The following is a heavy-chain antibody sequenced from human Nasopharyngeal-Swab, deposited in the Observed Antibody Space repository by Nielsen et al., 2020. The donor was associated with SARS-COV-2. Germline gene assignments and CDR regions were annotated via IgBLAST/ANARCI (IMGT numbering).Heavy chain of an antibody. CDR3: ARAYCGGDCSNYYFDY. J-gene: IGHJ4*02. Sequence: GESLKISCAASGFTFGCFAMNWVRQAPGKGLEWVSSIRSTTSYRNYADSVKGRFTISRDNAKNSLYLQMNSLRAEDTAVYYCARAYCGGDCSNYYFDYWGQGTLVTVSS. CDR2: IRSTTSYR. V-gene: IGHV3-21*01. D-gene: IGHD2-21*02. CDR1: GFTFGCFA.